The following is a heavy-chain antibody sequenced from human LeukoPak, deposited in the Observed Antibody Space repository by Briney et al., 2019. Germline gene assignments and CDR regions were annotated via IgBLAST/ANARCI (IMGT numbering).Heavy chain of an antibody. V-gene: IGHV3-23*01. D-gene: IGHD3-3*01. CDR3: ARLRFLEWSHVGDWFDP. CDR1: GFTFSSYA. Sequence: GGSLRLSCAASGFTFSSYAMSWVRQAPGKGLEWVSAISGSGGSTYYADSVKGRFTISRDNAKNSLYLQMNSLRAEDTAVYYCARLRFLEWSHVGDWFDPWGQGTLVTVSS. CDR2: ISGSGGST. J-gene: IGHJ5*02.